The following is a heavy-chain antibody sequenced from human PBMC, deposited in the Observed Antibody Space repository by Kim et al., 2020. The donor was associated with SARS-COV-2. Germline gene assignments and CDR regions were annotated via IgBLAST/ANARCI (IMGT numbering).Heavy chain of an antibody. CDR3: AKDPRYNWNSIWWWYFDL. Sequence: KCRFTISRDNSKNTLYLQMNSLRAEDTAVYYCAKDPRYNWNSIWWWYFDLWGRGTLVTVSS. J-gene: IGHJ2*01. V-gene: IGHV3-30*02. D-gene: IGHD1-7*01.